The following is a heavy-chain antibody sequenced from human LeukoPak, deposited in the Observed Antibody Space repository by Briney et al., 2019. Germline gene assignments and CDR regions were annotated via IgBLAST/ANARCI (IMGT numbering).Heavy chain of an antibody. CDR2: INPTGTGT. Sequence: ASVKVSCTASGYTFTNYYMHWVRQAPGQGLEWMGLINPTGTGTNYAQKLRGRVTMTRDTSTTTVYMELSSLTSEDTAVYYCAREEYGGYFDYWGQGTLVTVSS. V-gene: IGHV1-46*04. D-gene: IGHD2-21*01. J-gene: IGHJ4*02. CDR3: AREEYGGYFDY. CDR1: GYTFTNYY.